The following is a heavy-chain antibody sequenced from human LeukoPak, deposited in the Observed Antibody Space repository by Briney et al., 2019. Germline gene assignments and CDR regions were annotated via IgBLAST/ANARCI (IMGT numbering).Heavy chain of an antibody. V-gene: IGHV3-23*01. Sequence: GGSLRLSCATSGFIFSNYAVNWVRQLPGKGMEWVSIISGSGDTTYYAASVKGRYTISRDNAKNSLYLQMNSLRAEDTAVYYCATQGDYDPDLLRFDPWGQGTLVTVSS. CDR2: ISGSGDTT. CDR3: ATQGDYDPDLLRFDP. CDR1: GFIFSNYA. J-gene: IGHJ5*02. D-gene: IGHD4-17*01.